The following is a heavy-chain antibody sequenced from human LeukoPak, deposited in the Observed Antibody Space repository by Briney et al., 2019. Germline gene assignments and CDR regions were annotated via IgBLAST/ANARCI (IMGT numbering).Heavy chain of an antibody. CDR3: ATAHNWKYGSFDF. J-gene: IGHJ4*02. D-gene: IGHD1-7*01. Sequence: GGSLRLSCAASGFTFSSYSMNWVRQAPGKGLEWVSCISSSSSYIYYADSVKGRFTISRDNAKNSLYLQMNSLRAEDTAVYYCATAHNWKYGSFDFWGQGTLVTVSS. CDR1: GFTFSSYS. CDR2: ISSSSSYI. V-gene: IGHV3-21*01.